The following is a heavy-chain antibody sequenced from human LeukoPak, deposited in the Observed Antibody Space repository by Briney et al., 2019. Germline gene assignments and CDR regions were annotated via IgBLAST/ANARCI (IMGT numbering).Heavy chain of an antibody. D-gene: IGHD3-22*01. V-gene: IGHV1-2*02. CDR1: GYTFTGYY. J-gene: IGHJ4*01. Sequence: GASVKVSCKASGYTFTGYYMHWVRQAPGQGLEWMGWINPNSGGTNYAQKFQGRVTMTRDTSISTAYMELSRLRSDDTAVYYCAREKYYYDSNYYYVKYFDYWGHGTLVTVSS. CDR3: AREKYYYDSNYYYVKYFDY. CDR2: INPNSGGT.